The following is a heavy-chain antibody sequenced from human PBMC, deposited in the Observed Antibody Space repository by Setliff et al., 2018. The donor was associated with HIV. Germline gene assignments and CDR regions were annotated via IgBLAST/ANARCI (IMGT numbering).Heavy chain of an antibody. CDR2: IGGHGSII. D-gene: IGHD3-10*01. J-gene: IGHJ4*01. V-gene: IGHV3-11*01. CDR1: GGSFSGYY. Sequence: LSLTCAVYGGSFSGYYWSWIRQAPGKGLEWISFIGGHGSIIHYADSVKGRFTISRDNAKNSVYLQMHSLRDEDTAVYYCASFYGDYGYWGHGTQVTVSS. CDR3: ASFYGDYGY.